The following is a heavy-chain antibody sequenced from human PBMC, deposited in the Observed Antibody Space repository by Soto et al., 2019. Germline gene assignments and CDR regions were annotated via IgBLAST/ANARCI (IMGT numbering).Heavy chain of an antibody. CDR1: GGSISSYY. Sequence: SETLSLTCTVSGGSISSYYWSWIRQPPGKGLEWIGYIYYSGSTNYNPSLKSRVTISVDTSKNQFSLKLSSVTAADTAVYYCARAGRITMVRGVIKGPNWFDPWGQGTLVTVSS. J-gene: IGHJ5*02. CDR2: IYYSGST. CDR3: ARAGRITMVRGVIKGPNWFDP. V-gene: IGHV4-59*08. D-gene: IGHD3-10*01.